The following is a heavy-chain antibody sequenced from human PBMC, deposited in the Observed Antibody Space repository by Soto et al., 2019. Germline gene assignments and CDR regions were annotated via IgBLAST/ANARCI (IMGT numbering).Heavy chain of an antibody. Sequence: SETLSLTSTVSGGSIRSYYWSWIRQPPGKGLEWIGYIYYSGSTNYNPSLKSRVTISVDKSKNQFSLKLSSVTAADTAVYYCARVLGNDAFDIWGQGTMVTVSS. CDR2: IYYSGST. CDR1: GGSIRSYY. D-gene: IGHD3-3*02. J-gene: IGHJ3*02. V-gene: IGHV4-59*12. CDR3: ARVLGNDAFDI.